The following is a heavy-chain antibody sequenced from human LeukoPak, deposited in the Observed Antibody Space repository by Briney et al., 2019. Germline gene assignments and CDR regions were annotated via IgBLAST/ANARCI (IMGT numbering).Heavy chain of an antibody. V-gene: IGHV4-31*03. CDR1: GGSIRSDGYY. CDR2: IYYSGST. CDR3: ARTHYYESGGYYGFEY. J-gene: IGHJ4*02. Sequence: PSETLSLTCTVSGGSIRSDGYYWSWIRQHPGKGLEWIGYIYYSGSTYYNPSLKSRVTISVDTSKNQFSLKLSSVTAADTAVYYCARTHYYESGGYYGFEYWGQGTLVTVSS. D-gene: IGHD3-22*01.